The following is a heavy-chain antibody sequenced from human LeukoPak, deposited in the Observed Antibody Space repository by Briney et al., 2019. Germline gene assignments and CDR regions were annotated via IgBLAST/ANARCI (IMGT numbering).Heavy chain of an antibody. CDR1: GYTFTSYD. V-gene: IGHV1-8*01. D-gene: IGHD3-22*01. CDR3: ARGSPSSGYIDFDY. CDR2: MNPNSGNT. Sequence: EASVKVSCKASGYTFTSYDINWVRQATGQGLEWMGWMNPNSGNTGYAQKFQGRVTMTRNTSISTAYMELSSLRSEDTAVYYCARGSPSSGYIDFDYWGQGTLVTVSS. J-gene: IGHJ4*02.